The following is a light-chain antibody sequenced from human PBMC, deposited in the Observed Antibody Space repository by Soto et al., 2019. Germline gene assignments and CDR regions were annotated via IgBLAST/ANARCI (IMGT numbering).Light chain of an antibody. CDR3: QQRKNWQVT. CDR1: QRISGY. Sequence: KQSPAPLSVSPGERGPLPCRASQRISGYFAWYQQRPGQAPRLLIYDASNRATGIPARFSGGGSGTDFTLIISSLEPEDFAVYYCQQRKNWQVTFGQGTRLEIK. V-gene: IGKV3-11*01. CDR2: DAS. J-gene: IGKJ5*01.